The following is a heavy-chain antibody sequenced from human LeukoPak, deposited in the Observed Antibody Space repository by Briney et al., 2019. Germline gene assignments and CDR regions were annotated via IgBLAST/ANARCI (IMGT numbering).Heavy chain of an antibody. Sequence: GGSVRLSCAASGFTFSSYAMSWVRQAPGKGLEWVSAISGSGGSTYYADSVKGRFTISTDNSKNTLYLQMNSLRAEDTAVYYCSFAAWGRGGYWGQGTLVTVSS. V-gene: IGHV3-23*01. CDR3: SFAAWGRGGY. CDR2: ISGSGGST. J-gene: IGHJ4*02. CDR1: GFTFSSYA. D-gene: IGHD6-13*01.